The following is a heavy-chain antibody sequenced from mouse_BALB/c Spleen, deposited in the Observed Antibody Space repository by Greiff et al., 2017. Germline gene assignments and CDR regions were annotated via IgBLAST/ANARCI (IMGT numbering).Heavy chain of an antibody. Sequence: EVKLQESGPGLVKPSQSLSLTCSVTGYSITSGYYWNWIRQFPGNKLEWMGYISYDGSNNYNPSLKNRISITRDTSKNQFFLKLNSVTTEDTATYYCARVYYRYDGFAYWGQGTLVTVSA. CDR2: ISYDGSN. CDR1: GYSITSGYY. D-gene: IGHD2-14*01. J-gene: IGHJ3*01. V-gene: IGHV3-6*02. CDR3: ARVYYRYDGFAY.